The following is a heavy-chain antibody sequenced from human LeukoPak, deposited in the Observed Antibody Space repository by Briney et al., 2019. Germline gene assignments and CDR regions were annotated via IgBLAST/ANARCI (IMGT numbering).Heavy chain of an antibody. D-gene: IGHD5-24*01. CDR3: ARQRGGYNTYYFDY. Sequence: SETLSLTCTVSGGSISSSSYYWGWLRQPPGKGLEWIGSIYYSGSTYYNPSLKSRVTISVDTSKNQFSLKLSSVTAADTAVYYCARQRGGYNTYYFDYWGQGTLVTVSS. CDR2: IYYSGST. V-gene: IGHV4-39*01. J-gene: IGHJ4*02. CDR1: GGSISSSSYY.